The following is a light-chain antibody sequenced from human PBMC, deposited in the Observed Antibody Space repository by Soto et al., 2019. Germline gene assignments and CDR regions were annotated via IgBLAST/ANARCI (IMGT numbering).Light chain of an antibody. Sequence: QAVLTQPPSVSAAPGQKVTISCSGTSSNIENNYVSWYQQLPGTAPKLLIYDNNKRPSGIPDRFSGSKSGTSATLGITGLQTGDEADYYCATWDSSLTAVVSGGGTKLTVL. CDR1: SSNIENNY. J-gene: IGLJ2*01. V-gene: IGLV1-51*01. CDR2: DNN. CDR3: ATWDSSLTAVV.